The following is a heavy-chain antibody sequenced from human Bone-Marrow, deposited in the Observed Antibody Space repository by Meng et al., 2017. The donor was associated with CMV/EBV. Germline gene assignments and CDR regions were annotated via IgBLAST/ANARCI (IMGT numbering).Heavy chain of an antibody. J-gene: IGHJ4*02. CDR1: GFTFSSYW. CDR3: ARVSIAAAGHFDY. V-gene: IGHV3-7*01. D-gene: IGHD6-13*01. Sequence: GESLKISCAASGFTFSSYWMSWVRQAPGKGLEWVANIKQDGSEKYYVDSVKGRFTISRDNAKTSLYLQMNSLRAEDTAVYYCARVSIAAAGHFDYWGQGTLVTVSS. CDR2: IKQDGSEK.